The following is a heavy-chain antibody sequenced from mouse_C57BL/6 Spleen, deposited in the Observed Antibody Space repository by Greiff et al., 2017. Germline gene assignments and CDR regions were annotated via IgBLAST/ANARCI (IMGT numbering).Heavy chain of an antibody. CDR2: INPSSGYT. D-gene: IGHD4-1*01. Sequence: QVQLQQSGAELAKPGASVKLSCKASGYTFTSYWMHWVKQRPGQGLEWIGYINPSSGYTKYNQKFKDKATLTADQSSSTAYMQLSSLTYEDSAVYYCARGALGLDYFDYWGQGTTLTVSS. V-gene: IGHV1-7*01. CDR3: ARGALGLDYFDY. CDR1: GYTFTSYW. J-gene: IGHJ2*01.